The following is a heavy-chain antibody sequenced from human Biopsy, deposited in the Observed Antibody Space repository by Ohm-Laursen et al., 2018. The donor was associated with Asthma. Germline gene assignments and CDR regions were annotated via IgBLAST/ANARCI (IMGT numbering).Heavy chain of an antibody. Sequence: SQTLSLTCTVSGGSISSGGYYWSWIRQHPGKGLEWIGYIYYSGSTYYNPSLKSRVTISVDTSKNQFSLKLSSVTAADTAVYYCARGVVYGGDSYAEYFQHWGQGTLVTVSS. J-gene: IGHJ1*01. CDR3: ARGVVYGGDSYAEYFQH. CDR2: IYYSGST. V-gene: IGHV4-31*03. CDR1: GGSISSGGYY. D-gene: IGHD4-23*01.